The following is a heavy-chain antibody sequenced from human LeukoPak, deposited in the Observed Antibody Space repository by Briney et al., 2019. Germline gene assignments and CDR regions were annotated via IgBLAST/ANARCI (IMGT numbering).Heavy chain of an antibody. CDR3: SGASGNYHNNYYYYMDV. Sequence: SEILSLTCTVSGGPISSYYWSWVRQPAGKGLEWIGGIYISGSTNYNTSLKSRGTMSLDPSKNQLSLELNPLSTADTGMYFCSGASGNYHNNYYYYMDVWGKGTTVTVSS. V-gene: IGHV4-4*07. CDR1: GGPISSYY. CDR2: IYISGST. D-gene: IGHD1-26*01. J-gene: IGHJ6*03.